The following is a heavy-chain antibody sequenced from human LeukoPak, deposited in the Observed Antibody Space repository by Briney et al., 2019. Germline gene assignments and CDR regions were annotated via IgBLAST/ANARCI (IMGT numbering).Heavy chain of an antibody. D-gene: IGHD2-15*01. CDR1: GFTFSRNG. CDR2: ISYDGSNE. CDR3: AKLMGYCSGGSCYGDY. J-gene: IGHJ4*02. Sequence: GRSLRLSYAASGFTFSRNGMHWVRQAPGKGLEWVAVISYDGSNEYYADSVKGRFTISRDNSKNTLYLQMNSLRAEDTAVYYCAKLMGYCSGGSCYGDYWGQGTLVTVSS. V-gene: IGHV3-30*18.